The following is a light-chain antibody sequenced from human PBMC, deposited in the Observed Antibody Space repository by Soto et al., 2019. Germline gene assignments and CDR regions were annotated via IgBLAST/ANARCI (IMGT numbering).Light chain of an antibody. J-gene: IGKJ1*01. Sequence: EIVLTQSPATLSLSPGERATLSCRASQSVGSYLAWYQQKPGQAPRPLIYGASSRATGIPDRFSGSGSGTAFTLTISRLEPEDFAVYYCQQYGSSGTFGQGTKVDIK. CDR1: QSVGSY. CDR2: GAS. CDR3: QQYGSSGT. V-gene: IGKV3-20*01.